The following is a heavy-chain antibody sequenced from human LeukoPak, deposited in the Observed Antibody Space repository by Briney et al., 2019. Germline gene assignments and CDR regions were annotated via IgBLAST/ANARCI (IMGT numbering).Heavy chain of an antibody. Sequence: GGSLRLSCAASGFTFSSYAMHWVRQAPGKGLEYVSAISSNGGSTYYANSVKGRFTISRDNSKNTLYLQMGSLRAEDMAVYYCARGYDFWSGYPTFDPWGQGTLVAVSS. V-gene: IGHV3-64*01. CDR2: ISSNGGST. D-gene: IGHD3-3*01. J-gene: IGHJ5*02. CDR3: ARGYDFWSGYPTFDP. CDR1: GFTFSSYA.